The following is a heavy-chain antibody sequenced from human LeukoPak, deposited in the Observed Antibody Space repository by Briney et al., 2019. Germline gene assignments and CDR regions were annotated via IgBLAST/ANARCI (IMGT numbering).Heavy chain of an antibody. J-gene: IGHJ4*02. CDR2: IYYSGST. V-gene: IGHV4-31*03. D-gene: IGHD6-19*01. Sequence: PSETLSLTCTVSGGSISSGGYYWSWIRQHPGKGLEWIGYIYYSGSTYYNPSLKSRVTISVDTSKNQFSLKLSSVTAADTAVYYCARVSHIAVADLYYFDYWGQGTLVTVSS. CDR1: GGSISSGGYY. CDR3: ARVSHIAVADLYYFDY.